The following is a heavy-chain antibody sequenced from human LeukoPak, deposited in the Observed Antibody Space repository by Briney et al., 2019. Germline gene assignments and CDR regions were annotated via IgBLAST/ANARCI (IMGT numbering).Heavy chain of an antibody. CDR2: IINSGGTV. Sequence: GGSLRLSCAASGFTFSIHGMNWVRQAPGKGLEWVSYIINSGGTVYYTDSVQGRFTISRDNARNSLFLQMNSLRDEDTAVYYSARVGRGVYGMDVWGQGTTVTVSS. V-gene: IGHV3-48*02. J-gene: IGHJ6*02. D-gene: IGHD3-10*01. CDR3: ARVGRGVYGMDV. CDR1: GFTFSIHG.